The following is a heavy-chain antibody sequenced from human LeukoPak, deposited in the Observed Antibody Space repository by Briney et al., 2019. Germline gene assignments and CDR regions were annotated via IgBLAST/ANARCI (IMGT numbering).Heavy chain of an antibody. CDR1: GYTFTSYD. CDR3: ARVRSSASLWSSSVYGIDV. CDR2: MNPNSGNT. J-gene: IGHJ6*02. D-gene: IGHD2-2*01. V-gene: IGHV1-8*01. Sequence: ASVKVSCKASGYTFTSYDINGLRQATGQELEWMGWMNPNSGNTGYAQKFQGRATMTRNTSISTAYMVLSSLRSEDTALYYCARVRSSASLWSSSVYGIDVWGQGNTVTVSS.